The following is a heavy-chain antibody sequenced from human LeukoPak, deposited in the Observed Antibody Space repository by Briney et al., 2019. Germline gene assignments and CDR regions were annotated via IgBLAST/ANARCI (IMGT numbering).Heavy chain of an antibody. V-gene: IGHV4-4*09. J-gene: IGHJ4*02. CDR1: GGSISSYY. Sequence: ASETLSLTCTVSGGSISSYYWSWIRQPPGKGLEWIGYIYTSGSTNYNPSLKSRVTISVDTSKNQFSLKLSSVTAADTAVYYCARRVRYCSSTSCYTPFDYWGQGTLVTVSS. CDR3: ARRVRYCSSTSCYTPFDY. D-gene: IGHD2-2*02. CDR2: IYTSGST.